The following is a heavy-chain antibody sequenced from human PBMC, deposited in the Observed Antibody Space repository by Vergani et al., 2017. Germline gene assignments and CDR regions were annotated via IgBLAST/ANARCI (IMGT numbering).Heavy chain of an antibody. CDR1: GFTSNEYW. CDR2: MNGDGDTI. D-gene: IGHD3-3*01. Sequence: EVELVESGGGLVQPGGSLRLSCAASGFTSNEYWMHWARQVPGKGLVWVSGMNGDGDTISYADSVKGRFTISRDNAKNTLFLQMNSLRAGDTAVYYCARARKFRFGVVWENWFDPWGQGTLVTVSS. V-gene: IGHV3-74*01. CDR3: ARARKFRFGVVWENWFDP. J-gene: IGHJ5*02.